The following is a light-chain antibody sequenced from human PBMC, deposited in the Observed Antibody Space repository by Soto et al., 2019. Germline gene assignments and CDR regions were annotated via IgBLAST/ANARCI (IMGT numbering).Light chain of an antibody. CDR1: QSVLYSSDNKNY. J-gene: IGKJ1*01. CDR2: WAS. Sequence: DIVMTQSPDSLAVSLGERATINCKSSQSVLYSSDNKNYLAWYQQKPGQPPILLIYWASTRESGVPDRFSGSGSGTDFTLIISSLQAEDVAVYYCQQYYSSPQTFGQGTKVEIK. CDR3: QQYYSSPQT. V-gene: IGKV4-1*01.